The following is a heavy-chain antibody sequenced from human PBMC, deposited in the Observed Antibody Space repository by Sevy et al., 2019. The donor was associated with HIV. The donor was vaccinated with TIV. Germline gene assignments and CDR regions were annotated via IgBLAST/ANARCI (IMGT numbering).Heavy chain of an antibody. CDR2: IWYDGSNK. D-gene: IGHD3-10*01. CDR1: GFTFSSYG. V-gene: IGHV3-33*01. Sequence: GGSLRLSCAASGFTFSSYGMHWVRQTPGKGLEWVAVIWYDGSNKYYADSVKGRFTISRDNSKNMLYLQMNSLRAEGTAVYYCARDKLPPVMVTMVRGALSYYFDYWGQGTLVTVS. CDR3: ARDKLPPVMVTMVRGALSYYFDY. J-gene: IGHJ4*02.